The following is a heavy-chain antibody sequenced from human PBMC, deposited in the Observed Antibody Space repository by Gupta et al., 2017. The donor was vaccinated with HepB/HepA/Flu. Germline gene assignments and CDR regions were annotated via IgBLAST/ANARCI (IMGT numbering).Heavy chain of an antibody. V-gene: IGHV4-59*08. D-gene: IGHD6-13*01. CDR3: ARGPSSSWIDY. J-gene: IGHJ4*02. CDR2: IYYSGST. CDR1: GGSISSDY. Sequence: QVQLQESGPGLVKPSETLSLTCTVSGGSISSDYWSWIRQPPGKGLEWIGYIYYSGSTNYNPSLKSRVTISVDTSKNQFSLKLSSVTAADTAVYYCARGPSSSWIDYWGQGTLVTVSS.